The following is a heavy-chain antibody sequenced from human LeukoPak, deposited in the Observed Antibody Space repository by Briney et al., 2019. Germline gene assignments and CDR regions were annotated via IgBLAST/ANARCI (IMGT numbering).Heavy chain of an antibody. D-gene: IGHD3-10*01. Sequence: SETLSLTFAVYGGSFSGYYWSWIRQPPGKGLEWIGEINHSGSTNYNPSLKSRVTISVDTSKNQFSLKLSSVTAADTAVYYCAREKTGTMVRGVIRHYYGMDVWGKGTTVTVSS. CDR2: INHSGST. J-gene: IGHJ6*04. CDR1: GGSFSGYY. CDR3: AREKTGTMVRGVIRHYYGMDV. V-gene: IGHV4-34*01.